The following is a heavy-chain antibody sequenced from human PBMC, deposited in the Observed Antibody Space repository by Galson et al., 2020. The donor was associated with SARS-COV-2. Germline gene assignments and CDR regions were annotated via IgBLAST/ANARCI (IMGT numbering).Heavy chain of an antibody. CDR1: GGPVRSSSYW. D-gene: IGHD3-22*01. CDR2: IYYSGTT. J-gene: IGHJ4*02. V-gene: IGHV4-39*01. CDR3: ARLYRYYDSSGYPDY. Sequence: SETLSLTCSVSGGPVRSSSYWWAWIRQPPGKGLEWIGSIYYSGTTYYNPSLLSRLTISVDTSENQFSLNLSSVSAADTAVYYCARLYRYYDSSGYPDYWGQGTLVTVSS.